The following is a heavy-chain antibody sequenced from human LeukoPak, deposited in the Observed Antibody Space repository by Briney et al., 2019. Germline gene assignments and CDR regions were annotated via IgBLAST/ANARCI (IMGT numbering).Heavy chain of an antibody. CDR3: AKDIGYYGSGSYYGPHGMDV. V-gene: IGHV3-9*01. CDR2: ISWNSGSI. J-gene: IGHJ6*02. CDR1: GFTFDDYA. Sequence: GGSLRLSCAASGFTFDDYAMTWVRQAPGKGLEWVSGISWNSGSIGYADSVKGRFTISRDNAKNSLYLQMNSLRAEDTALYYCAKDIGYYGSGSYYGPHGMDVWGQGTTVTVSS. D-gene: IGHD3-10*01.